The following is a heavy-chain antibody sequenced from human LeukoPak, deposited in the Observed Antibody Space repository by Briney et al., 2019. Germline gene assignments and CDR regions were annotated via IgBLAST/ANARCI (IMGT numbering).Heavy chain of an antibody. Sequence: GASVKVSCKASGYTFTGYYMHWVRQAPGQGLEWMGWINPNSGGTNYAQKFQGRVTMTTDTSISTAYMELSSLRSDDTAVYYCARWEYYSGSYYSPILWGQGTLVTVSS. D-gene: IGHD1-26*01. CDR3: ARWEYYSGSYYSPIL. V-gene: IGHV1-2*02. CDR2: INPNSGGT. J-gene: IGHJ4*02. CDR1: GYTFTGYY.